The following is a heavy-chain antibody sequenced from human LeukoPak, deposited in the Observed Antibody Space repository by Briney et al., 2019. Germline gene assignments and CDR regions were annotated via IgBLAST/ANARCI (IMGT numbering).Heavy chain of an antibody. CDR2: ISGSGGST. V-gene: IGHV3-23*01. CDR1: GFTFSSYA. CDR3: AKVRCSSTSCYVELDAFDI. Sequence: GGSLRLSCAASGFTFSSYAMSWVRQAPGKGLEWVSAISGSGGSTYYADSVKDRFTISRDNSKNTLYLQMNSLRAEDTAVYYCAKVRCSSTSCYVELDAFDIWGQGTMVTVSS. D-gene: IGHD2-2*01. J-gene: IGHJ3*02.